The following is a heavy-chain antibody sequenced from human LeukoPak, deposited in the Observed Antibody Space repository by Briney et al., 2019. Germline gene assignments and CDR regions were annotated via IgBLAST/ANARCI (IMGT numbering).Heavy chain of an antibody. CDR2: IYSGGST. V-gene: IGHV3-66*01. Sequence: GGSLRLSCAASGFTVSSNYMSWVRQAPGKGLEWVSVIYSGGSTYYADSVKGRFTISRDNSKNTLYLQMNSLRAEDTAVYYCAKDYPLRFLEWLPTDYWGQGTLVTVSS. J-gene: IGHJ4*02. D-gene: IGHD3-3*01. CDR1: GFTVSSNY. CDR3: AKDYPLRFLEWLPTDY.